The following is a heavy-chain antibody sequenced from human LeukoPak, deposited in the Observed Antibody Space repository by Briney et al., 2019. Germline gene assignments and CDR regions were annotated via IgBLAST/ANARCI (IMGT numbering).Heavy chain of an antibody. V-gene: IGHV4-4*07. CDR2: IYTSGST. J-gene: IGHJ6*03. Sequence: KPSETLSLTCTVFGGSISGYYWGWIRQPAGKGLEWIGRIYTSGSTNYNPSLKSRVTMSVDTSKNQFSLKLSSVTAADTAVYYCARQLESSSSHYMDVWGKGTAVTVSS. D-gene: IGHD6-6*01. CDR3: ARQLESSSSHYMDV. CDR1: GGSISGYY.